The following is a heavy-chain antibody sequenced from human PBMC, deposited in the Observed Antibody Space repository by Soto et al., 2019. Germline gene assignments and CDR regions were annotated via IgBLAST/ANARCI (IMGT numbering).Heavy chain of an antibody. Sequence: LETLSLTCTVSGGSISSYYWSWIRQPPGKGLEWIGYIYYSGSTNYNPSLKSRVTMSVDTSKNQFSLKLSSVTAADTAVYYCARDGGYCSSASCFPYYYYGMDVWGQGTTVTVSS. CDR3: ARDGGYCSSASCFPYYYYGMDV. CDR2: IYYSGST. J-gene: IGHJ6*02. V-gene: IGHV4-59*01. CDR1: GGSISSYY. D-gene: IGHD2-2*01.